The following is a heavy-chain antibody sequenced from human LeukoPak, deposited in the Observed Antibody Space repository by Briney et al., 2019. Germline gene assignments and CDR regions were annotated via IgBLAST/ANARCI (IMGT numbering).Heavy chain of an antibody. CDR1: GGSISSGSYS. CDR2: IYTSGST. D-gene: IGHD2-2*01. Sequence: PSQTLSLTCTVSGGSISSGSYSWSWIRQPAGKGLEWIGRIYTSGSTNYNPSLKSRLTISVDTSKNQVSLKLSSVTAADTAVYYCARDLGDCSSTSCNPLGWFDPWGQGTLVTVSS. CDR3: ARDLGDCSSTSCNPLGWFDP. V-gene: IGHV4-61*02. J-gene: IGHJ5*02.